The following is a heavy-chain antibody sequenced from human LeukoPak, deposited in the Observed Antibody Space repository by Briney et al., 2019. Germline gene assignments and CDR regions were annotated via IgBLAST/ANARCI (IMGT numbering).Heavy chain of an antibody. CDR3: ARDQGVVTNWFDP. CDR2: IYYSGST. J-gene: IGHJ5*02. V-gene: IGHV4-59*12. Sequence: KPSETLSLTCTVSGGSISSYYWSWIRQPPGKGLEWIGYIYYSGSTNYNPSLKSRVTISVDTSKNQFSLKLSSVTAADTAVYYCARDQGVVTNWFDPWGQGTLVTVSS. CDR1: GGSISSYY. D-gene: IGHD3-3*01.